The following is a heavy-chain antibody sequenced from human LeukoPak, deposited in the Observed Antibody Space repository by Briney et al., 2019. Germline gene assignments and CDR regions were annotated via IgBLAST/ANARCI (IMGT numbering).Heavy chain of an antibody. D-gene: IGHD1-26*01. J-gene: IGHJ4*02. Sequence: SVKVSCKASGGTFSSYAISWVRQAPGQGLEWMGRIIPIFGTANYAQKFQGRVTITTDESTGTAYMELSSLRSEDTAVYYCASSLVGATSDGGLFYWGQGTLVTVSS. CDR2: IIPIFGTA. CDR3: ASSLVGATSDGGLFY. CDR1: GGTFSSYA. V-gene: IGHV1-69*05.